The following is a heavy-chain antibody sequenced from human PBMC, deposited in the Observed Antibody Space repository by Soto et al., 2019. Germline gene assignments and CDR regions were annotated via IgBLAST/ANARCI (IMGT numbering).Heavy chain of an antibody. D-gene: IGHD3-10*01. CDR1: GFTFSSYA. Sequence: EVQLLESGGGLVQPGGSLRLSCAASGFTFSSYAMSWVRQAPGKGLEWVSAISGSGGSTYYADSVKGRFTISRDNSKTTLYLQMNSLRAEDTAVYYCAKVILWFGESLDAFDIWGQGTMVTVSS. V-gene: IGHV3-23*01. CDR3: AKVILWFGESLDAFDI. CDR2: ISGSGGST. J-gene: IGHJ3*02.